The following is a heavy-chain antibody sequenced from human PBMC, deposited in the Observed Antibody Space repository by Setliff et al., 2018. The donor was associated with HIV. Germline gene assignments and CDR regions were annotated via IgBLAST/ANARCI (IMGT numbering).Heavy chain of an antibody. CDR2: IYYSGTT. CDR3: PSRGIVKVTISMPDEYFVH. D-gene: IGHD2-15*01. J-gene: IGHJ1*01. V-gene: IGHV4-39*01. CDR1: GGSIDSTIYY. Sequence: LSLTCTVSGGSIDSTIYYWGWIRQPPGKVLEWIGSIYYSGTTYYNPSLKSRVTTSVDRSRNQFPLTRSSVPTADTVTYYCPSRGIVKVTISMPDEYFVHWGHGTLVTVSS.